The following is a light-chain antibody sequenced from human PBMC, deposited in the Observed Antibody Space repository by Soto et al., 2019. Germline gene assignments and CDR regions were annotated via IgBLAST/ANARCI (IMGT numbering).Light chain of an antibody. CDR1: QGIDKD. J-gene: IGKJ3*01. Sequence: AIQMTQSPSSLSASVGHTVTLTCRASQGIDKDLGWYQQKPGKAPNLLIHAASTLQSGVPSRFSGSGSGTDFALTISSLQPEDFATYYCLQDFTYPFTFGPGTKVDIK. CDR3: LQDFTYPFT. V-gene: IGKV1-6*01. CDR2: AAS.